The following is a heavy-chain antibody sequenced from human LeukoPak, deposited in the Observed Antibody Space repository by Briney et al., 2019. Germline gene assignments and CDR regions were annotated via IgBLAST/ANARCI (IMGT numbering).Heavy chain of an antibody. CDR2: INHSGST. CDR1: GGSFSGYY. J-gene: IGHJ6*03. Sequence: SETLSLTCAVYGGSFSGYYRSWIRQPPGKGLEWIGEINHSGSTNYNPSLKSRVTISVDTSKNQFSLKLSSVTAADTAVYYCARHVRAAAGYYYYYYMDVWGKGTTVTVSS. V-gene: IGHV4-34*01. D-gene: IGHD6-13*01. CDR3: ARHVRAAAGYYYYYYMDV.